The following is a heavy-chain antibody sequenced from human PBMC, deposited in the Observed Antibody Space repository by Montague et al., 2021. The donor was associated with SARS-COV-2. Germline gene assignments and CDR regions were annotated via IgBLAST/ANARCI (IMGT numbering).Heavy chain of an antibody. V-gene: IGHV4-59*01. CDR3: ARTRGYDPLFDF. Sequence: SETLSLTCTVSGGSISSNFWSWIRQPPGKGLEWVGYIYYSGSTNYNPSLKSRVTISVDTSKKQFSLQLSSVTAADTAVYYCARTRGYDPLFDFWGQGTLVTVS. CDR2: IYYSGST. CDR1: GGSISSNF. J-gene: IGHJ4*02. D-gene: IGHD5-12*01.